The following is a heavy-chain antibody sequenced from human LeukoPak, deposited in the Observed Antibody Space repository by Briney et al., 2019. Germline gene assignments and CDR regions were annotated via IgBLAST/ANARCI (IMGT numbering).Heavy chain of an antibody. CDR1: GFTFDDYA. Sequence: PGGSLRLSCAASGFTFDDYAMHWVRQAPGKGLEWVPGISWNSGSIGYADSVKGRFTISRDNAKNTLYLQMNSLRAEDTALYYCAKAGRSGSYYDYWGQGTLVTVSS. J-gene: IGHJ4*02. V-gene: IGHV3-9*01. CDR2: ISWNSGSI. D-gene: IGHD1-26*01. CDR3: AKAGRSGSYYDY.